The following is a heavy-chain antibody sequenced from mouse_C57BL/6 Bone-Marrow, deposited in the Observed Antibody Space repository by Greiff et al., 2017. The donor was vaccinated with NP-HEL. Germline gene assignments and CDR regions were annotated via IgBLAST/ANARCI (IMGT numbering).Heavy chain of an antibody. Sequence: EVQGVESGGGLVQPKGSLKLSCAASGFSFNTYAMNWVRQAPGKGLEWVARIRSKSNNYATYYADSVKDRFTISRDDSESMLYLQMNNVNTEDTAMYYCVRSRWFAYWGQGTLVTVSA. V-gene: IGHV10-1*01. CDR2: IRSKSNNYAT. J-gene: IGHJ3*01. CDR3: VRSRWFAY. CDR1: GFSFNTYA.